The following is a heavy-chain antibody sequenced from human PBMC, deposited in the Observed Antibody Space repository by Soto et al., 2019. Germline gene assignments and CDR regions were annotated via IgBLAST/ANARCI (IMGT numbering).Heavy chain of an antibody. CDR2: ISGSGGST. Sequence: QPGGSLRLSCAASGFTFSSYAMSWVRHAPGKGLEWVSAISGSGGSTYYADSVKGRFTISRDNSKNTLYLQMNSLRAEDTAVYYCAKGSGYYGSVGYFDYWGQGTLVTVSS. V-gene: IGHV3-23*01. D-gene: IGHD3-10*01. J-gene: IGHJ4*02. CDR3: AKGSGYYGSVGYFDY. CDR1: GFTFSSYA.